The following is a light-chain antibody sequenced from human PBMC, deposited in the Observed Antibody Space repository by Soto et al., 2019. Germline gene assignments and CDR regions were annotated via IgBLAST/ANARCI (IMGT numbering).Light chain of an antibody. CDR2: DVS. V-gene: IGLV2-14*03. J-gene: IGLJ2*01. CDR1: SSDIGAYNY. CDR3: TSYTSSGIPV. Sequence: QSALTQPASVSGSPGQSITISCTGTSSDIGAYNYVSWYQQHPDKAPKLMIFDVSDRPSGVSNRFSGSKSGNTASLTISGLQPEDEATYFCTSYTSSGIPVFGGGTKLTV.